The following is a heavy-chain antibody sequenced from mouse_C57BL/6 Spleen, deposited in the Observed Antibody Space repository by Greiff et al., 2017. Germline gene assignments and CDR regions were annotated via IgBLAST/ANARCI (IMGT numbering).Heavy chain of an antibody. D-gene: IGHD1-1*01. Sequence: QVQLKQSGAELVKPGASVKISCKASGYAFSSYWMNWVKQRPGKGLEWIGQIYPGDGDTNYNGKFKGKATLTADKSSSTAYMQLSSLTSEDSAVYFCARSRLRGVFDYWGQGTTLTVSS. J-gene: IGHJ2*01. CDR1: GYAFSSYW. V-gene: IGHV1-80*01. CDR2: IYPGDGDT. CDR3: ARSRLRGVFDY.